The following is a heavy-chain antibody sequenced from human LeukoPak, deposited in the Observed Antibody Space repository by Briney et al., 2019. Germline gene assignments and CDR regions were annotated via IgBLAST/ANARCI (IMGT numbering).Heavy chain of an antibody. J-gene: IGHJ4*02. Sequence: GGSQRLSCAASGFKFSDHYIDWVRQAPGKGLEWVSAISGSGGSTYYADSVKGRFTISRGNSKNTLYLQMNSLRAEDTAVYYCAKEGAYYDYIWGSSDFDYWGQGTLVTVSS. V-gene: IGHV3-23*01. D-gene: IGHD3-16*01. CDR2: ISGSGGST. CDR3: AKEGAYYDYIWGSSDFDY. CDR1: GFKFSDHY.